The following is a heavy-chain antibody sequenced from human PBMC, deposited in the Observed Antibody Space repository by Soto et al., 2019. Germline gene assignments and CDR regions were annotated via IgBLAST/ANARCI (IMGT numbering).Heavy chain of an antibody. J-gene: IGHJ5*02. V-gene: IGHV1-18*04. Sequence: VQLVQSGGEVKKPGASVKVSCKASGYSFTSFGITWVRQAPGQGLEWMAWISTKLGNINYAPKFQGRVTVTTDTSTGTANMEVRSLRSDDTALSYCARGGDYGDWGYLDAWGQGTLVTVSS. CDR3: ARGGDYGDWGYLDA. CDR2: ISTKLGNI. CDR1: GYSFTSFG. D-gene: IGHD4-17*01.